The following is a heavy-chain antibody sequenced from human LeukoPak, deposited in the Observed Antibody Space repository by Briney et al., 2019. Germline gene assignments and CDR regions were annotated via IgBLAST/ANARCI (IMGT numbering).Heavy chain of an antibody. CDR3: AKEGTASKPSDLDY. CDR2: IRYDGSTK. J-gene: IGHJ4*02. CDR1: GFIFTDYG. V-gene: IGHV3-30*02. D-gene: IGHD1/OR15-1a*01. Sequence: GGSLRLSCAVSGFIFTDYGMHWVRQAPGKGLEWVAFIRYDGSTKYYVDSVKGRFTISRDNSKNMLFLQMNSLRGEDTAVYYCAKEGTASKPSDLDYWGQGTLATVSS.